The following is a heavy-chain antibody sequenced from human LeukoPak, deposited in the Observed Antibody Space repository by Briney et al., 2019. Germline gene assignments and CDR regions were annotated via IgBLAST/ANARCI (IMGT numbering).Heavy chain of an antibody. CDR2: IYYSGST. Sequence: SETLSLTCAVYGGSFSGYYWSWIRQPPGKGLDWIGSIYYSGSTYYNPSLKSRVTMSVDTSKNQFSLKLSSVTAADTAVYYCARSRIDYGDSYFDYWGQGTLVTVSS. V-gene: IGHV4-34*01. J-gene: IGHJ4*02. D-gene: IGHD4-17*01. CDR3: ARSRIDYGDSYFDY. CDR1: GGSFSGYY.